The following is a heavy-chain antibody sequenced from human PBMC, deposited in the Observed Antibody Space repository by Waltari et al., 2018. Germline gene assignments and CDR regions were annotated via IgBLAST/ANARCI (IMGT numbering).Heavy chain of an antibody. D-gene: IGHD2-15*01. V-gene: IGHV3-7*01. CDR3: ARVSRYCSGGSCSDFDY. CDR1: GFTFSSYW. Sequence: EVQLVESGGGLVQPGGSLRLSCAASGFTFSSYWMSWVRQAPGKGLEWVANIKQGGSEKYYVDSVKGRFTISRDNAKNSLYLQMNSLRAEDTAVYYCARVSRYCSGGSCSDFDYWGQGTLVTVSS. J-gene: IGHJ4*02. CDR2: IKQGGSEK.